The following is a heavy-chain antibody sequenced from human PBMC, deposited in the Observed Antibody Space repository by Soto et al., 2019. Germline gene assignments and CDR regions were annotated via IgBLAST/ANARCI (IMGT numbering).Heavy chain of an antibody. J-gene: IGHJ4*03. V-gene: IGHV1-69*13. Sequence: SVKFCCKASGGTFSSYAIIWVRQAPGQGLEWMGVIIPIFGTANYAQKFQGRVTITADESTSTAYMELSRLRSEDTAVYYSASDIFRECYYDSSGPRPSVFDYWGQGTTVTVSS. CDR2: IIPIFGTA. CDR1: GGTFSSYA. D-gene: IGHD3-22*01. CDR3: ASDIFRECYYDSSGPRPSVFDY.